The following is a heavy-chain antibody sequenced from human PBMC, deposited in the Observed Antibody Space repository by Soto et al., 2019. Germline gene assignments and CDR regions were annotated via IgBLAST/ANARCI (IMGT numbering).Heavy chain of an antibody. D-gene: IGHD2-2*01. CDR1: GFTVSSKY. J-gene: IGHJ4*02. CDR2: IQSGGTT. CDR3: ARDASGRYCSSTSCYVDY. V-gene: IGHV3-66*01. Sequence: GGSLRLSCPASGFTVSSKYMTWVRQAPGKGLEWVSLIQSGGTTYYADSVKGRFTISRDTSENTLYLQMNSLRAEDTAVYYCARDASGRYCSSTSCYVDYWGQGTLVTVSS.